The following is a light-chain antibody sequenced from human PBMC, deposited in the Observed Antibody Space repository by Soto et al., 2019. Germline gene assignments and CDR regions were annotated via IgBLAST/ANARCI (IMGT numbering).Light chain of an antibody. Sequence: AIQMTQSPSSLSASVGDRVTITCRASEDIRKELSWYQQKPGKAPNVLIYGASSSQSRVPSRFSGSGTGTAFTLNISRLQPEDFATYYCLQNHNYHRTFGQGTKVAVK. CDR3: LQNHNYHRT. V-gene: IGKV1-6*01. CDR2: GAS. CDR1: EDIRKE. J-gene: IGKJ1*01.